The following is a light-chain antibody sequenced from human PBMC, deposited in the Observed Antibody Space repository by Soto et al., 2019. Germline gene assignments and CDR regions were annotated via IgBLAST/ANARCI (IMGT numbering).Light chain of an antibody. V-gene: IGLV2-14*01. CDR2: EGS. CDR1: SSDVGGSNY. Sequence: QSVLTQPASVSGTTGQSITISRTGTSSDVGGSNYAALYLQQSGKATKLMIHEGSNRPARVSSRCSGSKSGNTASLTSSGLQAEDEADDYCSSDTISRAEGVGMGTKVTVL. J-gene: IGLJ1*01. CDR3: SSDTISRAEG.